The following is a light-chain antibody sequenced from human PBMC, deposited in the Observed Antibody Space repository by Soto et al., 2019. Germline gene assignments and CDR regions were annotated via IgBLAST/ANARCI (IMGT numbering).Light chain of an antibody. V-gene: IGLV2-14*01. Sequence: QSALTQPASVSGSPGQSITISCTGTSRDVGGYNYVSWHQQHPGKAPKVIITEVSNRPSGVSNRFSGSKSVNTASLTISGLQAEDEADYYCSSYIRSSTLVVFGGGTKLTGL. CDR1: SRDVGGYNY. CDR3: SSYIRSSTLVV. J-gene: IGLJ2*01. CDR2: EVS.